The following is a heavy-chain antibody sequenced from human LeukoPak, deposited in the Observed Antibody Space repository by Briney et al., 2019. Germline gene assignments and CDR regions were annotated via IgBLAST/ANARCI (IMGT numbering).Heavy chain of an antibody. V-gene: IGHV4-39*07. J-gene: IGHJ4*02. CDR1: GGSITKNGYY. CDR3: CGSGWFAGPFGY. Sequence: PSEPLSLTCSVSGGSITKNGYYWGWIRQSPETGLEGIGSMHYSGGTYYNPSLNSRVTISVDTSKNQFSLKLTSVTAADTAVYYCCGSGWFAGPFGYWGQGALVTVSS. CDR2: MHYSGGT. D-gene: IGHD6-19*01.